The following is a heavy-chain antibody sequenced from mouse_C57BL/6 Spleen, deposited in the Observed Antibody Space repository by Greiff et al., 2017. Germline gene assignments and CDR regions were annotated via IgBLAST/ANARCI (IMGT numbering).Heavy chain of an antibody. Sequence: EVQLQQSGGGLVKPGGSLKLSCAASGFTFSSYAMSWVRQTPEKRLEWVATISDGGSYTYYPDNVKGRFTISRDNAKNNLYLQMSHLKSEDTAMYYCARGGEDAMDYWGQGTSVTVSS. CDR2: ISDGGSYT. V-gene: IGHV5-4*01. J-gene: IGHJ4*01. CDR1: GFTFSSYA. CDR3: ARGGEDAMDY.